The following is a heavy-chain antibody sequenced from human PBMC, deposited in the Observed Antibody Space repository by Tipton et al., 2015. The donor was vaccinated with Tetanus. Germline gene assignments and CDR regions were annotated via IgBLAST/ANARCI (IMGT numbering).Heavy chain of an antibody. J-gene: IGHJ3*02. CDR2: ISSNGGST. CDR3: VKGLAYCGGDCYFFPPGAFDI. D-gene: IGHD2-21*02. Sequence: SLRLSCSASGFTFSSYAMHWVRQAPGKGLEYVSAISSNGGSTYYADSVKGRFTISRDNSKNTLYLQMSSLRAEDTAVYYCVKGLAYCGGDCYFFPPGAFDIWGQGTMVTVSS. CDR1: GFTFSSYA. V-gene: IGHV3-64D*08.